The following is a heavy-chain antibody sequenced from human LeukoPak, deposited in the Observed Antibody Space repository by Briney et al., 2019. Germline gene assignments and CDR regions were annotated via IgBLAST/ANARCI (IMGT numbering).Heavy chain of an antibody. Sequence: GGSLRLSCAASGFTFSSYAMHWVRQAPGKGLEWVAVISYDGSNKYYADSVKGRFTMSRDNSKNTLYLQMNSLRAEDTAVYYCARDWPGGYSGYDWWFDPWGQGTLVTVSS. J-gene: IGHJ5*02. CDR2: ISYDGSNK. CDR1: GFTFSSYA. D-gene: IGHD5-12*01. V-gene: IGHV3-30*04. CDR3: ARDWPGGYSGYDWWFDP.